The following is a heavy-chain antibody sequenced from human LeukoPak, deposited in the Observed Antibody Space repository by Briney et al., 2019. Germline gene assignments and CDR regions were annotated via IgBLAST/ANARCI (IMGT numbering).Heavy chain of an antibody. J-gene: IGHJ3*02. V-gene: IGHV3-7*01. CDR2: IKEDGTET. Sequence: GGSLRLSCAASGFVFSSYWMSWVRQAPGKGLEWVASIKEDGTETYFVDSVKGRFTTSRDNAKNSLYLQMNSLRAEDTAVYFCASGNLGFEAFDIWGQGTMVTVSS. CDR3: ASGNLGFEAFDI. D-gene: IGHD3-10*01. CDR1: GFVFSSYW.